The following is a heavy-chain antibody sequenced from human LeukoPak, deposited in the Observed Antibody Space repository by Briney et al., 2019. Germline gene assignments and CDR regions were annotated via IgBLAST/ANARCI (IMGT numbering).Heavy chain of an antibody. D-gene: IGHD4-17*01. J-gene: IGHJ4*02. CDR3: AKGEDYGDFDY. CDR1: GFTFDDYG. V-gene: IGHV3-20*04. Sequence: GGSLRLSCAASGFTFDDYGMSWVRQAPGKELEWVSGINWNGGSTGYADSVKGRFTISRDNAKNSLYLQMNSLRTEDTALYYCAKGEDYGDFDYWGQGTLVTVSS. CDR2: INWNGGST.